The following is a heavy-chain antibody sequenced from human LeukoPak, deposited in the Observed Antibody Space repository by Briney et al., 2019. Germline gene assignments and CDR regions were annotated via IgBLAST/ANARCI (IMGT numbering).Heavy chain of an antibody. D-gene: IGHD3-9*01. CDR2: IAPSDSYT. CDR1: RYSFTSYW. Sequence: GESLKISCKCSRYSFTSYWISWVRQMPGKGVEWMGRIAPSDSYTNYSPSFQGHVTISADKSISTAYLQWSSLKASDTAMYYCATGRDISWFDPWGQGTLVTVSS. CDR3: ATGRDISWFDP. V-gene: IGHV5-10-1*01. J-gene: IGHJ5*02.